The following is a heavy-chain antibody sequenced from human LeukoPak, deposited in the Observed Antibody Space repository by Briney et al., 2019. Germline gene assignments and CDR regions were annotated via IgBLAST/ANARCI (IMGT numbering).Heavy chain of an antibody. Sequence: PGGSLRLSCAASGFTFSSYSMNWVRQAPGKGLEWVSSVSSSSSYIYYADSVKGRFTISRDNAKNSLYLQMNSLIAEDTAVYYCARDERLYGGPFVYWGQGTLDTVSS. D-gene: IGHD4-23*01. V-gene: IGHV3-21*01. CDR3: ARDERLYGGPFVY. CDR1: GFTFSSYS. CDR2: VSSSSSYI. J-gene: IGHJ4*02.